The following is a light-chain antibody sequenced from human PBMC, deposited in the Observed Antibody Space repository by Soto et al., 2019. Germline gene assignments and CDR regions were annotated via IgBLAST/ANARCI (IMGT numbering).Light chain of an antibody. J-gene: IGKJ1*01. Sequence: DIQMTQSPATLSASVGDRVTITCRASQSISSWLAWYQQKPGKVPKLLIDDASSSESGVPSRFSGSGSGTEFTLTISSLQPDDFATFYCQQYKTYPWTFGQGTKV. V-gene: IGKV1-5*01. CDR1: QSISSW. CDR3: QQYKTYPWT. CDR2: DAS.